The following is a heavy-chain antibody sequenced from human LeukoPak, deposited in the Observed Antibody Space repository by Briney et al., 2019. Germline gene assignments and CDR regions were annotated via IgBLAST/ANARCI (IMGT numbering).Heavy chain of an antibody. CDR3: ARQEEGNSDY. V-gene: IGHV4-39*01. CDR1: GGSISSSSYY. J-gene: IGHJ4*02. CDR2: IYYSGST. Sequence: SETLPLTCTVSGGSISSSSYYWGWIRQPPGKGLEWIGSIYYSGSTYYNPSLKSRVTISVDTSKNQFSLKLSSVTAADTAVYYCARQEEGNSDYWGQGTLVTVSS.